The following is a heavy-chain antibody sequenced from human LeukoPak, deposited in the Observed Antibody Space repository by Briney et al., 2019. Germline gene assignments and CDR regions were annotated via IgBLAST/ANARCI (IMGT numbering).Heavy chain of an antibody. CDR3: TTCPEGDS. CDR1: GFTFSNAG. V-gene: IGHV3-15*01. CDR2: IKSKTNGGTA. J-gene: IGHJ5*01. D-gene: IGHD1-14*01. Sequence: GGSLRLSCAASGFTFSNAGMSWVRQAPGKGLEWVGRIKSKTNGGTADYAAPVKGRFTISRDDSKNTLYLQKNSLQVEDTAVYYCTTCPEGDSWGQGTLVTVSS.